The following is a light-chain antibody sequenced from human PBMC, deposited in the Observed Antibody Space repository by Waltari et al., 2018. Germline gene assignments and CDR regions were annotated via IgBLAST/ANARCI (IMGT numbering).Light chain of an antibody. Sequence: QSVLTQPPSVSGAPGQRVTIPCTGSSPNIGAGYDVHWYQQLPGTAPKLLIYGNSKRPSGVPDRFSGSKSGTSASLAITGLQAEDEADYYCQSYDSSLSAFVVFGGGTKLTVL. CDR2: GNS. CDR3: QSYDSSLSAFVV. CDR1: SPNIGAGYD. V-gene: IGLV1-40*01. J-gene: IGLJ2*01.